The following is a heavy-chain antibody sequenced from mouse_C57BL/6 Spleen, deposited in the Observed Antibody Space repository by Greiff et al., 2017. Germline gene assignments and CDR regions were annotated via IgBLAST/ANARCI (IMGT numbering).Heavy chain of an antibody. J-gene: IGHJ3*01. CDR3: ASGQNYYGSSLFAY. Sequence: QVQLKESGAELMKPGASVKLSCKATGYTFTGYWIEWVKQRPGHGLEWIGEILPGSGSTNYNEKFKGKATFTADTSSNTAYMQLSSLTTEDSAIYYCASGQNYYGSSLFAYWGQGTLVTVSA. CDR1: GYTFTGYW. V-gene: IGHV1-9*01. CDR2: ILPGSGST. D-gene: IGHD1-1*01.